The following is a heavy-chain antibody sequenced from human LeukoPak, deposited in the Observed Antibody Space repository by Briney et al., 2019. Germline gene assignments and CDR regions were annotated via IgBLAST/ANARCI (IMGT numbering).Heavy chain of an antibody. J-gene: IGHJ4*02. D-gene: IGHD3-16*02. CDR1: GGSFSGYY. CDR2: INHSGST. Sequence: SETVSLTCAVYGGSFSGYYWSWIRQPPGKGLEWIGEINHSGSTNYNPSLKSRVTISVDTSKNQFSLKLSSVTAADTAVYYCAREWGHYDYVWGSYRYNYFDFWGQGTLVTVSS. V-gene: IGHV4-34*01. CDR3: AREWGHYDYVWGSYRYNYFDF.